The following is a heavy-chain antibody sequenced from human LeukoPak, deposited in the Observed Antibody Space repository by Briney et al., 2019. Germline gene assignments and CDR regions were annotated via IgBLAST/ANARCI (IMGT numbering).Heavy chain of an antibody. J-gene: IGHJ6*03. V-gene: IGHV1-8*01. CDR3: ARGGRYCSSTSCYRKNYYYYYYMDV. CDR1: GYTFTSYD. Sequence: ASVKVSCKASGYTFTSYDINWVRQATGQGLEWMGWMNPNSGNTGYAQKFQGRVTMTRNTSISTAYMELSSLRSEDTAVYYCARGGRYCSSTSCYRKNYYYYYYMDVWGKGTTVTVSS. D-gene: IGHD2-2*02. CDR2: MNPNSGNT.